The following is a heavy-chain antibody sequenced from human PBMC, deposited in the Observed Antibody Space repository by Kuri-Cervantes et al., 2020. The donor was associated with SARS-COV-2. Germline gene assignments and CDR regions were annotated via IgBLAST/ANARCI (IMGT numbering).Heavy chain of an antibody. Sequence: SLSLACTVAGGSISTAYSYWSWIRQPAWKRLEWIGRITCNGATDDNPSLKTRVTISVDTSESQFSLQLSSAPAADTAIYYCAKDPGVFDNYTYGMDVWGQGTTVTVSS. V-gene: IGHV4-61*02. J-gene: IGHJ6*02. D-gene: IGHD5-24*01. CDR3: AKDPGVFDNYTYGMDV. CDR2: ITCNGAT. CDR1: GGSISTAYSY.